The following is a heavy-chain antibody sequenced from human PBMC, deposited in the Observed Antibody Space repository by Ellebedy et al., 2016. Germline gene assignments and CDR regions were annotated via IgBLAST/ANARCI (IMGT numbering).Heavy chain of an antibody. V-gene: IGHV3-23*01. J-gene: IGHJ6*02. CDR3: ARCRPAYSSGWYVGGHLGGMDV. CDR1: GFTFRNYA. CDR2: ISTSADST. D-gene: IGHD6-19*01. Sequence: GGSLRLSXAASGFTFRNYAMSWVRQAPGKGLEWVSTISTSADSTYYADSVKGRFTISRDNSKNTLYLHMNSLRAEDTAVYHCARCRPAYSSGWYVGGHLGGMDVWGQGTTVTVFS.